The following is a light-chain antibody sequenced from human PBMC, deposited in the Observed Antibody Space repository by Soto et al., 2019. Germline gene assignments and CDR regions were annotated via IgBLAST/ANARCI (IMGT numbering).Light chain of an antibody. CDR3: ISYTTSGSLV. CDR1: SSDVGGYNY. CDR2: DVS. V-gene: IGLV2-14*01. Sequence: QSVLTQPASVSGSPGQSITISCTGTSSDVGGYNYVSWYQQHPGKAPKLMIYDVSNRPSGVSNRFSGSKSGNTASLTISGLKAEDEADYYCISYTTSGSLVFGGGTKLTVL. J-gene: IGLJ2*01.